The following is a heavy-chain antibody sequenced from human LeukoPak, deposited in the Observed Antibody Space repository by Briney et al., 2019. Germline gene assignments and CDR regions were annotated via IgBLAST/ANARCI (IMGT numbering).Heavy chain of an antibody. V-gene: IGHV1-2*06. D-gene: IGHD2-15*01. Sequence: GASVKVSCKASGYTFTGYYMHWVRQAPGQGLEWMGRINPNSGGTNYAQKFQGRVTMTRDTSISTAYMELSRLRSDDTAVYYCARGRYCSGGSCYSAAPNPRRRDRNYYYYGMDVWGQGTTVTVSS. J-gene: IGHJ6*02. CDR3: ARGRYCSGGSCYSAAPNPRRRDRNYYYYGMDV. CDR1: GYTFTGYY. CDR2: INPNSGGT.